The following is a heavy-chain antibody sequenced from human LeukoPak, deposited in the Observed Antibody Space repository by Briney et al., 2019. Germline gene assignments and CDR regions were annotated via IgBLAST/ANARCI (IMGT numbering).Heavy chain of an antibody. V-gene: IGHV3-23*01. CDR1: GFTFSSYA. CDR3: AKDTSIGRYCTNGVCSPFDY. Sequence: GGSLRLFCAASGFTFSSYAMSWVRQAPGKGLEWVSAISDSGGSTYDADSVKGRFTISRDNSKNTLYLQMNSLRAEDTAVYYCAKDTSIGRYCTNGVCSPFDYWGQGTLVTVSS. D-gene: IGHD2-8*01. CDR2: ISDSGGST. J-gene: IGHJ4*02.